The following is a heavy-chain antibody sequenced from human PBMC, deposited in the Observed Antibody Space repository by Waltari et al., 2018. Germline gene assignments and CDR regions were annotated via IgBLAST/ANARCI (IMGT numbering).Heavy chain of an antibody. Sequence: QVRLVQSGAAVRKPGASLTVSCKASGYSFTSYHINWVRQATGQGPEWMGWVNPNSGNTGYGQKCQDRRIMTTRTSMTTAYMELINLTSEDTAIYYCARAAAPGKGAHWFDPWGQGTLVIVSS. CDR3: ARAAAPGKGAHWFDP. CDR2: VNPNSGNT. J-gene: IGHJ5*02. D-gene: IGHD3-16*01. V-gene: IGHV1-8*01. CDR1: GYSFTSYH.